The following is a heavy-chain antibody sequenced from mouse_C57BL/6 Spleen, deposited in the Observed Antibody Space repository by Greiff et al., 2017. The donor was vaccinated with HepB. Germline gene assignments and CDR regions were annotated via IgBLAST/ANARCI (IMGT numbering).Heavy chain of an antibody. J-gene: IGHJ1*03. D-gene: IGHD1-1*01. CDR1: GYTFTSYD. CDR3: ARKEYYGPFWYFDV. V-gene: IGHV1-85*01. CDR2: IYPRDGST. Sequence: VQLKESGPELVKPGASVKLSCKASGYTFTSYDINWVKQRPGKGLEWIGWIYPRDGSTKYNEKFKGKATLTVDTSSSTAYMERHSLTSEDSAVYFCARKEYYGPFWYFDVWGTGTTVTVSS.